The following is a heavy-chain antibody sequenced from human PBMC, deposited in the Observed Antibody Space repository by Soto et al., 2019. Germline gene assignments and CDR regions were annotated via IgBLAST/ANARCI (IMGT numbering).Heavy chain of an antibody. Sequence: SETLSLTCTVSGGSISSYYWSWIRQPPGKGLEWIGTIYYSGSAYYNPSLKSRVTISVDTSKNQFSLKLSPVTAADTAVYYCARYIRGDGYRFDYRGHGTLVTVSS. D-gene: IGHD3-10*02. CDR3: ARYIRGDGYRFDY. J-gene: IGHJ4*01. CDR1: GGSISSYY. CDR2: IYYSGSA. V-gene: IGHV4-59*08.